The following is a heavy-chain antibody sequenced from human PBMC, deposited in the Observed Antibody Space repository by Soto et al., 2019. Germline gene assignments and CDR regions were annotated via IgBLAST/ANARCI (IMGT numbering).Heavy chain of an antibody. J-gene: IGHJ5*02. CDR2: SSHRGST. CDR3: ASAGTYCSSTSCHNLNWYDP. Sequence: SDTLSLTCAVYGESFSGYYWSWIRQPPGKGLEWIGESSHRGSTNYSPSLESRVTISVDTSKNQFFLRLSSVTAADTAVYYCASAGTYCSSTSCHNLNWYDPWGQGTLVTVSS. V-gene: IGHV4-34*01. D-gene: IGHD2-2*02. CDR1: GESFSGYY.